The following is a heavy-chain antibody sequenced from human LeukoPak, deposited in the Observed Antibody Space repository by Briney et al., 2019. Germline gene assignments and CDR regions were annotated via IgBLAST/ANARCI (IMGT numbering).Heavy chain of an antibody. D-gene: IGHD6-19*01. CDR1: GYAFTSYG. J-gene: IGHJ4*02. V-gene: IGHV1-18*01. Sequence: GASVTVSCKSSGYAFTSYGISWVRQAPGQGLEWMGWISAYNGNTNYAQKLQGRVTMTTDTSTSTAYMELRSLRSDDTAVYYCARDKRSIAVAGTSVGFDYWGQGTLVTVSS. CDR3: ARDKRSIAVAGTSVGFDY. CDR2: ISAYNGNT.